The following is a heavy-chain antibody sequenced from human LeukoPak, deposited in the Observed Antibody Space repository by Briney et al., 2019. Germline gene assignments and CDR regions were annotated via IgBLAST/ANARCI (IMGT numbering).Heavy chain of an antibody. Sequence: SQTLSLTCTVSGGSISSGGYYWSWIRQHPGKGLEWIGYIYYSGSTYYNPSLKSRVTISVDTSKNQFSLKPSSVTAADTAVYYCARDPPYYDSSGRDDAFDIWGQGTMVTVSS. J-gene: IGHJ3*02. CDR2: IYYSGST. D-gene: IGHD3-22*01. CDR1: GGSISSGGYY. CDR3: ARDPPYYDSSGRDDAFDI. V-gene: IGHV4-31*03.